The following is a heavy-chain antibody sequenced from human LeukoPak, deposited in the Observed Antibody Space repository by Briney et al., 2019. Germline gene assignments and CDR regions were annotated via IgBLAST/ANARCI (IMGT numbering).Heavy chain of an antibody. CDR1: GYSLTDYS. CDR3: AAELYGVYTDCCTFHL. J-gene: IGHJ3*01. Sequence: SVKVSCKASGYSLTDYSMYWVRQARGQPLEWIGWIIVGSGATNYAQSLQGRFTITRDMSTNTAYMELSSLGSEDSAVYYCAAELYGVYTDCCTFHLWGQGTLVTVSS. V-gene: IGHV1-58*02. D-gene: IGHD4-17*01. CDR2: IIVGSGAT.